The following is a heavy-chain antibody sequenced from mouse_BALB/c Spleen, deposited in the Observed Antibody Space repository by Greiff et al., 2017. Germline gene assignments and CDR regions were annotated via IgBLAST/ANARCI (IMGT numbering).Heavy chain of an antibody. D-gene: IGHD2-3*01. Sequence: VQLQQPGAELVMPGASVKMSCKASGYTFTDYWMHWVKQRPGQGLEWIGAIDTSDSYTSYNQKFKGKATLTVDESSSTAYMQLSSLTSEDSAVYYCARWDDPWYFDVWGAGTTVTVSS. CDR3: ARWDDPWYFDV. CDR1: GYTFTDYW. J-gene: IGHJ1*01. CDR2: IDTSDSYT. V-gene: IGHV1-69*01.